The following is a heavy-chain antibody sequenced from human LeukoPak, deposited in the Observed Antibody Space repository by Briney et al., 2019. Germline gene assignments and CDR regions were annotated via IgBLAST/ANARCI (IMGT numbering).Heavy chain of an antibody. CDR1: GGSIINSGYY. Sequence: PSETLSLTCTVSGGSIINSGYYWGWIRQPPGKGLEWIGSVYYSGNTYYNPSLKSRVTISVDTSKNQFSLKLSSVTAADTAVYYCARAFYSSSWYHKEDFFDYWGQGTPVTVSS. D-gene: IGHD6-13*01. V-gene: IGHV4-39*07. J-gene: IGHJ4*02. CDR2: VYYSGNT. CDR3: ARAFYSSSWYHKEDFFDY.